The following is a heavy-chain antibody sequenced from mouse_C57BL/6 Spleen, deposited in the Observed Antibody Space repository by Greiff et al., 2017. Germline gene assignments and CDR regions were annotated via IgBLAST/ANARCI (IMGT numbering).Heavy chain of an antibody. Sequence: HVLLQQPGAGLVKPGASVKLSCTASGYTFTSYWMHWVQQRPGQGLEWIGVIDPGDSSTNYTEKFKGQFTLTVDTSSSTAYMQMSSLTSEDSAVYYCARDSICDGTWDSMDYWGQGTLVTVS. CDR2: IDPGDSST. V-gene: IGHV1-59*01. D-gene: IGHD4-1*01. CDR3: ARDSICDGTWDSMDY. CDR1: GYTFTSYW. J-gene: IGHJ4*01.